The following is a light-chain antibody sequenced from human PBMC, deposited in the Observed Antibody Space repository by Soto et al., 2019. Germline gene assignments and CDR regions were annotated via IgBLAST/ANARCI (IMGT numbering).Light chain of an antibody. CDR1: QSLXRW. V-gene: IGKV1-5*01. CDR2: DAS. CDR3: QQYNRDSWT. J-gene: IGKJ1*01. Sequence: ILLTQSPATLSASVGDSVTITCRASQSLXRWFVWYQEKPGKAPKILXYDASSLETGFPSRLSGSGSGTEFTLTISSLQPDDFATYYCQQYNRDSWTFGQGTKVDIK.